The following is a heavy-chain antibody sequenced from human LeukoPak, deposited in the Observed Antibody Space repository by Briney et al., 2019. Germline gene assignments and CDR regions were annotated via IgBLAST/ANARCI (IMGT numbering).Heavy chain of an antibody. J-gene: IGHJ4*02. Sequence: SETLSLTCTVSGGSISSSSYYWGWIRQPPGKGLEWIGSIYHSGSTYYNPSLKSRVTISVDTSKNQFSLKLSSVTAADTAMYYCARGGDSGSLNYWGQGTLVTVSS. CDR2: IYHSGST. CDR3: ARGGDSGSLNY. D-gene: IGHD3-10*01. CDR1: GGSISSSSYY. V-gene: IGHV4-39*07.